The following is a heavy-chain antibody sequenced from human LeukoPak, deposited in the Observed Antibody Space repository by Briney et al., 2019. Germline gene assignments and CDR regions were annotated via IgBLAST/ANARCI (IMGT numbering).Heavy chain of an antibody. Sequence: GASVKDSCKASGGTFSSYAISWVRQAPGQGLEWMGRIIPIFGTANYAQKFQGRVTITTDESTSTAYMELSSLRSEDTAVYYCARDRPGRITFALNWFDPWGQGTLVTVSS. V-gene: IGHV1-69*05. J-gene: IGHJ5*02. CDR2: IIPIFGTA. D-gene: IGHD3-16*01. CDR3: ARDRPGRITFALNWFDP. CDR1: GGTFSSYA.